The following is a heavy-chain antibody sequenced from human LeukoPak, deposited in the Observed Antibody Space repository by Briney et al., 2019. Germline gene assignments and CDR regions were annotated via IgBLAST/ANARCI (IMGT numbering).Heavy chain of an antibody. D-gene: IGHD1-1*01. Sequence: PSETLSLTCAVYGGSFSGYYWSWIRQPPGKGLEWIGEINHSGSTNYNPSLKSRVTISVGTSKNQFSLKLSSVTAADTAVYYCARHRGRGTTGTGRFDPWGQGTLVTVSS. J-gene: IGHJ5*02. V-gene: IGHV4-34*01. CDR3: ARHRGRGTTGTGRFDP. CDR2: INHSGST. CDR1: GGSFSGYY.